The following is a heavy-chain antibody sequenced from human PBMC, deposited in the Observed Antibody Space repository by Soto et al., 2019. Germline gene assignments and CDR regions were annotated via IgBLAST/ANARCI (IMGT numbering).Heavy chain of an antibody. CDR3: ARDEYDFWSGYHAYGMDV. CDR1: GFTFSSYG. D-gene: IGHD3-3*01. J-gene: IGHJ6*02. CDR2: IWYDGSNK. V-gene: IGHV3-33*01. Sequence: GGSLRLSCAASGFTFSSYGMHWVRQAPGKGLEWVAVIWYDGSNKYYADSVKGRFTISRDNSKNTLYLQMNSLRAEDTAVYYCARDEYDFWSGYHAYGMDVWGQGTTVTVS.